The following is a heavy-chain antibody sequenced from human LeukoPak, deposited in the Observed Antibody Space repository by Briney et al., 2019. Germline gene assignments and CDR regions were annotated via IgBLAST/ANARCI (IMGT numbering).Heavy chain of an antibody. V-gene: IGHV3-23*01. CDR2: ISGSGGST. J-gene: IGHJ6*03. D-gene: IGHD6-13*01. Sequence: GGSLRLSCAAYGFTFTSYAMSWVRQAPGKGLEWVSAISGSGGSTYYADSVKGRFTISRDNSKNTLYLQMNSLRAEDTAVYYCAKPGRAAAGFPNYYMDVWGKGTTVTVSS. CDR1: GFTFTSYA. CDR3: AKPGRAAAGFPNYYMDV.